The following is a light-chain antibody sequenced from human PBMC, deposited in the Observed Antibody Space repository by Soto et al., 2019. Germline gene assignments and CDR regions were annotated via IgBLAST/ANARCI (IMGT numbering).Light chain of an antibody. CDR1: SSNIGAGYD. J-gene: IGLJ2*01. V-gene: IGLV1-40*01. CDR3: QSYDSNLSGVV. Sequence: QSVLTQPPSVSGAPGQRVTISCTGSSSNIGAGYDVHWYQQLPGTAPKLLIYGSTNRPSGVPDRFSGSKSGTSASLAITGLQAEDGADYYCQSYDSNLSGVVFGGGTKLTVL. CDR2: GST.